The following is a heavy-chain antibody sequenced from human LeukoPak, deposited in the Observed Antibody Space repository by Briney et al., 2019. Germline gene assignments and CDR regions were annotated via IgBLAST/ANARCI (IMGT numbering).Heavy chain of an antibody. J-gene: IGHJ1*01. D-gene: IGHD3-22*01. CDR3: ARTQPTYYYDSSGYYDEYFQH. CDR1: GFTFSSYA. V-gene: IGHV3-30-3*01. CDR2: ISYDGSNK. Sequence: GGSLRLSCAASGFTFSSYAMHWVRQAPGKGLEWVAVISYDGSNKYYADSVKGRVTISRDNSKNTLYLQMNSLRAEDTAVYYCARTQPTYYYDSSGYYDEYFQHWGQGTLVTVSS.